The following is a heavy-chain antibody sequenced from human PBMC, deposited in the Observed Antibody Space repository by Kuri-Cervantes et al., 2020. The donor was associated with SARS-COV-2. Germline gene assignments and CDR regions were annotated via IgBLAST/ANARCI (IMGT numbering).Heavy chain of an antibody. V-gene: IGHV3-48*04. CDR3: ARGAHDYYYYGMDV. CDR1: GFTFSSYW. Sequence: GGSLRLSCAASGFTFSSYWMSWVRQAPGKGLEWVSYISSSGSTIYYADSVKGRFTISRDNAKNSLYLQMNSLRAEDTAVYYCARGAHDYYYYGMDVWGQGTTVTVSS. J-gene: IGHJ6*02. CDR2: ISSSGSTI.